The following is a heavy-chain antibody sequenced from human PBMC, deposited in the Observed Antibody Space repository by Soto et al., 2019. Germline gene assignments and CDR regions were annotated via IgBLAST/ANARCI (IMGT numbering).Heavy chain of an antibody. CDR1: GYSFTSYW. CDR2: IYPGDSNT. J-gene: IGHJ4*02. CDR3: ARPGIVATIGY. Sequence: GESLKISCQGSGYSFTSYWIAWGRQMPGKGPEWMGLIYPGDSNTRYSPSFQGQVTISVDKSIRTAYLQWSSLKASDTAIYYYARPGIVATIGYWGQGTQVTV. D-gene: IGHD5-12*01. V-gene: IGHV5-51*01.